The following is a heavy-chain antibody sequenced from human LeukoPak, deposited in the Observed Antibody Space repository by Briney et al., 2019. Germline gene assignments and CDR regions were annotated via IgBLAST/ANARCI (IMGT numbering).Heavy chain of an antibody. Sequence: PSETLSLTCTVSGGSISSGDYYWSWIRQPPGKGLEWIGYIYYSGSTYYNPSLKSRVTISVDTSKNQFSLKLSSVTAADTAVYYCARVGLHEDYGSGSYSYYFDYWGQGTLVTVSS. CDR2: IYYSGST. V-gene: IGHV4-30-4*08. CDR3: ARVGLHEDYGSGSYSYYFDY. J-gene: IGHJ4*02. D-gene: IGHD3-10*01. CDR1: GGSISSGDYY.